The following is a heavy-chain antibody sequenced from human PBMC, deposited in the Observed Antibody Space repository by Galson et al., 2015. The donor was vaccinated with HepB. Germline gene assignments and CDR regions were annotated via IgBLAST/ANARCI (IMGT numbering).Heavy chain of an antibody. CDR2: ISSSSSYI. CDR3: ARDVLGSGNLPNLFRS. CDR1: GFTFSSYS. V-gene: IGHV3-21*01. J-gene: IGHJ4*02. D-gene: IGHD3-16*01. Sequence: SLRLSCAASGFTFSSYSMNWVRRAPGKGLEWVSSISSSSSYIYYADSVKGRFTISRDNAKNSLYLQMNSLRAEDTAVYYCARDVLGSGNLPNLFRSWGQGTLVTVSS.